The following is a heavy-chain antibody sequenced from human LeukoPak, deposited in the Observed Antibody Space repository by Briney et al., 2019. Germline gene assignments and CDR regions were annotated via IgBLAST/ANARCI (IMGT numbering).Heavy chain of an antibody. Sequence: GGSLRLSCAASGFTFSSSWMSWVRQAPGKGLEWVANIKQDGSGKYYVGSVKGRFTISRDNAKNSLYLQMDSLRAEDAAVYHCARDGPYSTSATHPPWGQGTLVTVSS. CDR1: GFTFSSSW. J-gene: IGHJ5*02. CDR2: IKQDGSGK. V-gene: IGHV3-7*03. CDR3: ARDGPYSTSATHPP. D-gene: IGHD6-6*01.